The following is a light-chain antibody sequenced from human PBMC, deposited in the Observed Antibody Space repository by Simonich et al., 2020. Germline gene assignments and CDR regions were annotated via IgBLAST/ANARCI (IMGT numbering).Light chain of an antibody. Sequence: EIVLTQSPATLSLSPGERATLSCRASQSVSSYLAWYQQKPGQAPRLLIYDASNRATGNPARFRGSGSGTDFTLTISRLEPEDFAVYYCQQYGSSRTFGQGTKLEIK. V-gene: IGKV3-20*01. CDR1: QSVSSY. CDR3: QQYGSSRT. CDR2: DAS. J-gene: IGKJ2*02.